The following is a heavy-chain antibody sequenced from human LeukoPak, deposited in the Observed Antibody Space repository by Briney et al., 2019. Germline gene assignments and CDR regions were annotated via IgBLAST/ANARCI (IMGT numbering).Heavy chain of an antibody. J-gene: IGHJ6*04. CDR1: GFTFSSYE. V-gene: IGHV3-48*03. CDR2: ISSTGNTV. D-gene: IGHD2-15*01. Sequence: QPGGSLRLSCAASGFTFSSYEMNWVRQAPGQGLEWLAYISSTGNTVHYAGSVKGRFTISRDNAKNSLYLQMNRLRAEDTAVYYCTKETPQMDVWGKGTTVIVSS. CDR3: TKETPQMDV.